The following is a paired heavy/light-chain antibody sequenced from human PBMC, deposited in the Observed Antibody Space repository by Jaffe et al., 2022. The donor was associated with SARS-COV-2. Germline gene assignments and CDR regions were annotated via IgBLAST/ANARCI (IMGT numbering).Heavy chain of an antibody. D-gene: IGHD6-13*01. CDR2: ISYDGSNQ. V-gene: IGHV3-30*04. CDR3: ARDLRFTSSWTFDY. CDR1: GFTFSSYA. Sequence: QVQLVESGGGVVQPGRSLRLSCAASGFTFSSYAIHWVRQAPGKGLEWVAIISYDGSNQYYADSVKGRFTVSRDNSKNTLYLQMNSLRAEDTAVYYCARDLRFTSSWTFDYWGQGARVTVSS. J-gene: IGHJ4*02.
Light chain of an antibody. Sequence: DIQMTQSPSSLSASVGDRVTITCRASQSISNYLNWYQQKPGKAPHLLIYAASSLQSGVPSTFSGSGSGTDFTLTISGLQPEDFATYYCQQSYSNPPTFGGGTKVEIK. CDR2: AAS. V-gene: IGKV1-39*01. CDR1: QSISNY. CDR3: QQSYSNPPT. J-gene: IGKJ4*01.